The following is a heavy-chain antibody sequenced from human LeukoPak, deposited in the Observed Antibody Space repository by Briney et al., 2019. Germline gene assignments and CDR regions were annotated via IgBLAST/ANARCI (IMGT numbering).Heavy chain of an antibody. Sequence: SQTLSLTCTVSGGSISSYYWSWIRQPAGKGLEWIGRIYTSGSTNYNPSLTSRVVMSVDTSKHQFSLKLSSVTAADTAVYYCARVYGSGSYILTYYFDYWGQGTLVTVSS. CDR1: GGSISSYY. CDR2: IYTSGST. D-gene: IGHD3-10*01. CDR3: ARVYGSGSYILTYYFDY. J-gene: IGHJ4*02. V-gene: IGHV4-4*07.